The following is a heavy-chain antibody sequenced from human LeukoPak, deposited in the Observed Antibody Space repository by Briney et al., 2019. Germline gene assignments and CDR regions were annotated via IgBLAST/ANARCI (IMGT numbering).Heavy chain of an antibody. J-gene: IGHJ4*02. V-gene: IGHV1-18*01. CDR1: GYTFTSYG. D-gene: IGHD3-22*01. CDR3: ARPRTYCYDSSLDY. CDR2: ISAYNGNT. Sequence: GASVKVSCKASGYTFTSYGISWVRQAPGQGLEWMGWISAYNGNTNYAQKLQGRVTMTTDTSTSTAYMELRSLRSDDTAVYYCARPRTYCYDSSLDYWGQGILVTVSS.